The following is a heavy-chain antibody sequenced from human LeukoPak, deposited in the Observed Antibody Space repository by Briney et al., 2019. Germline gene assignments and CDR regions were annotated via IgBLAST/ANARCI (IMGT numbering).Heavy chain of an antibody. CDR1: GFTFSDYY. CDR3: ARDLPRGAVDY. CDR2: ISSSGSTI. V-gene: IGHV3-11*04. D-gene: IGHD5-24*01. J-gene: IGHJ4*02. Sequence: GGSLRLSCAASGFTFSDYYMSWIRQAPGKGLEWVSYISSSGSTIFFADSVKGRFTISRDNAKNSLYLQMNSLRAEDTAVYYCARDLPRGAVDYWGQGTLVTVSS.